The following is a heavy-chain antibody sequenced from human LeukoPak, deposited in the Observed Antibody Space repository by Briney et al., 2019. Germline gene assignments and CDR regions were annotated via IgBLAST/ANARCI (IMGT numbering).Heavy chain of an antibody. CDR3: AKDYVSGDGYWDFDY. Sequence: GGSLRLSCAASGFTVSGNYMNWVRQAPGKGLEWVSVIYSGGSTYYTDSVKGRFTISRDNSKNTLYLQMNSLRAEDTAVYYCAKDYVSGDGYWDFDYWGQGTLVTVSS. J-gene: IGHJ4*02. CDR1: GFTVSGNY. V-gene: IGHV3-66*01. CDR2: IYSGGST. D-gene: IGHD5-24*01.